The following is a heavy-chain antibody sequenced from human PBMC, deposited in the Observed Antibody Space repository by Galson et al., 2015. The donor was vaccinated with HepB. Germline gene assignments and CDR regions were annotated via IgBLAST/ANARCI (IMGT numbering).Heavy chain of an antibody. CDR1: GFTFSSYG. J-gene: IGHJ2*01. D-gene: IGHD3-10*01. CDR3: AKEGPASPGGRHWYFDL. Sequence: SLRLSCAASGFTFSSYGMRWVRQAPGKGLEWVAVISYDGSNKYYADSVKGRFTISRDNPKNTLYLQMNSLRAEDTAVYYCAKEGPASPGGRHWYFDLWGRGTLVTVSS. CDR2: ISYDGSNK. V-gene: IGHV3-30*18.